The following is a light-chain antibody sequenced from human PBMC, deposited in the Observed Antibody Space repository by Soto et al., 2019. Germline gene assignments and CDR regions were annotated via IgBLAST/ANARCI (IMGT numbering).Light chain of an antibody. J-gene: IGLJ1*01. V-gene: IGLV2-14*01. CDR1: SSDVGGYNY. CDR3: SSYTSSSTLEV. Sequence: QSVLTQPASVSGSPGQSCTISCTGTSSDVGGYNYVSWYQQHPGKAPKLMIYEVSNRPSGVSNRFSGSKSGNTASLTISGLQAEDEADYYCSSYTSSSTLEVFGTGTKVTVL. CDR2: EVS.